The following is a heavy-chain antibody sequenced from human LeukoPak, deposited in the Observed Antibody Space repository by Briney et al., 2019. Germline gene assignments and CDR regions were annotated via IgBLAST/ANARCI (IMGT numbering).Heavy chain of an antibody. CDR3: ARGAGRWAI. CDR1: GGPINSDY. CDR2: IYSSGST. Sequence: SETLSLTCTVSGGPINSDYWNWLRQPPGQGLEWIGYIYSSGSTNYNPSLNSRVSISLDTSKNQLSLKLGSVTAADTAVYYCARGAGRWAIWGQGTMVTVSS. J-gene: IGHJ3*02. V-gene: IGHV4-59*01. D-gene: IGHD4-23*01.